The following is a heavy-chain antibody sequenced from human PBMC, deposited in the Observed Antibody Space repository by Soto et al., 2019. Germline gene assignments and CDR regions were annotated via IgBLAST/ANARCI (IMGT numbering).Heavy chain of an antibody. CDR1: GGKFSGYD. CDR3: ERLRFLEWSRWYYYYMDV. J-gene: IGHJ6*03. Sequence: SETLSLTCAVYGGKFSGYDWSWIRQPPGKGLEWIGEINHSGSTNYNPSLKSRVTISVDTSKNQFSLKLSSVTAADTAVYYCERLRFLEWSRWYYYYMDVWGKGTTVTVSS. V-gene: IGHV4-34*01. D-gene: IGHD3-3*01. CDR2: INHSGST.